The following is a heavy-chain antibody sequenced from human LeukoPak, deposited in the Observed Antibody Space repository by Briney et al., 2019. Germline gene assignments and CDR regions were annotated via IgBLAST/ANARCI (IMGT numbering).Heavy chain of an antibody. J-gene: IGHJ4*02. V-gene: IGHV3-23*01. CDR3: AKSGWELIGGFDY. D-gene: IGHD1-26*01. CDR1: GFTFNNYA. Sequence: GGSVRISCAVSGFTFNNYAMMWVRQDPGKGLEWVSAISGSGGSTYYADSVKGRFTISRDNSKNTLYLQMNSLRAEDTAVYYCAKSGWELIGGFDYWGQGTLVTVSS. CDR2: ISGSGGST.